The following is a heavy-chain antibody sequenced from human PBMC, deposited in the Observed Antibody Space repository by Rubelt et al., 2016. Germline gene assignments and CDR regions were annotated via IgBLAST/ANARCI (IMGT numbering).Heavy chain of an antibody. D-gene: IGHD3-10*01. CDR3: ARAPLYGSGTYGPYDY. CDR2: IYSSGST. V-gene: IGHV4-39*07. CDR1: GGSISSRTYY. Sequence: QLQLQESGPGLVEPSETLSLTCSVSGGSISSRTYYWGWIRQPPGKALEWIGNIYSSGSTYYNPSLKSRVTISVDTSKNQFSLNLGSVTAADTAVYYCARAPLYGSGTYGPYDYWGQGTLVTVSS. J-gene: IGHJ4*02.